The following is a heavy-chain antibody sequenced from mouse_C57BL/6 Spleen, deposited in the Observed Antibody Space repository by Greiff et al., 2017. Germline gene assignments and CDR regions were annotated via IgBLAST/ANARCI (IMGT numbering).Heavy chain of an antibody. Sequence: EVMLVESEGGLVQPGSSMKLSCTASGFTFSDYYMAWVRQVPEKGLEWVANINYDGSSTYYLDSLKSRFIISRDNAKNILYLQMSSLKSEDTATYYCARGRDDGPSGAMDYWGQGTSVTVSS. J-gene: IGHJ4*01. D-gene: IGHD2-3*01. CDR3: ARGRDDGPSGAMDY. CDR2: INYDGSST. CDR1: GFTFSDYY. V-gene: IGHV5-16*01.